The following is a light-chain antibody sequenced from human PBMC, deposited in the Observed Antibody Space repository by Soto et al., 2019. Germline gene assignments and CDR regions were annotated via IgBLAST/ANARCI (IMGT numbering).Light chain of an antibody. V-gene: IGKV3-20*01. CDR3: HQYGNSPLT. CDR1: QTVYSNF. CDR2: GAS. J-gene: IGKJ3*01. Sequence: ETVLTQSPGTLSLSPGDRATLSCRASQTVYSNFVGWYQQRPGQAPRLLIYGASTRATDIPDRFSGSASGTDFTLTISRLEPDDFAVYFCHQYGNSPLTFGPGTKLDF.